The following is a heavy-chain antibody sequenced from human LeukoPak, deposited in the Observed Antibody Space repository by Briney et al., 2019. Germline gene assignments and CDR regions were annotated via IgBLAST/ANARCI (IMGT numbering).Heavy chain of an antibody. CDR1: GFIFSDYA. V-gene: IGHV3-23*01. CDR3: AKHLWRDLLWFGEGYYFGY. J-gene: IGHJ4*02. CDR2: ISGSGDST. Sequence: GGSLRLSCAASGFIFSDYAMSWVRQALGKGLECVSVISGSGDSTYDADSVKGRFTISRDNSKNTLYLQMNSLRVEDTAVYYCAKHLWRDLLWFGEGYYFGYWGQGTLVTVSS. D-gene: IGHD3-10*01.